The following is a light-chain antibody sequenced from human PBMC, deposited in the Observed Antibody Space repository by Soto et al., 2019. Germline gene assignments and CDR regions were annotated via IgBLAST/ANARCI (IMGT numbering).Light chain of an antibody. CDR1: QSVIEY. V-gene: IGKV1-39*01. Sequence: DPQMTQSPSSLSASVGDRIIITCRAGQSVIEYSNWYQQRPGKAPKLLIYAASSLQNGFPSRFRGSGSGRDFTLTISNLQPEDFATYYWQQNYNIPRTYGQGTRVEMK. CDR2: AAS. J-gene: IGKJ1*01. CDR3: QQNYNIPRT.